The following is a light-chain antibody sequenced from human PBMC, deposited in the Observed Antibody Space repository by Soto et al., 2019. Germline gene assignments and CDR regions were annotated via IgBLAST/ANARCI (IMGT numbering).Light chain of an antibody. J-gene: IGKJ2*01. Sequence: EIVMTQSPATLSVSPGERATLSCRASQSISTELAWYQQKPGQPPRLLIYSASTRATGVPARVTGSGSGSEFTLTISGLQSEDFAVYYWQHGHNWPLTFGQGTRLE. CDR2: SAS. CDR3: QHGHNWPLT. V-gene: IGKV3-15*01. CDR1: QSISTE.